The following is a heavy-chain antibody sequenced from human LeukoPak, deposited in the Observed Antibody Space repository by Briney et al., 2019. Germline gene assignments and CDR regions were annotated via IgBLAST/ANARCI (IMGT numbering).Heavy chain of an antibody. CDR2: IWYDGSNK. CDR3: AKDASFMEGAIPDY. V-gene: IGHV3-33*06. D-gene: IGHD1-26*01. J-gene: IGHJ4*02. CDR1: GFTFSSYG. Sequence: GGSLRLPCAASGFTFSSYGMHWVRQAPGKGLEGVAVIWYDGSNKYYADSVNGRFTISRDNSKDTLYLQMNSLRAEDTAVYYCAKDASFMEGAIPDYWGQGTLVTVSS.